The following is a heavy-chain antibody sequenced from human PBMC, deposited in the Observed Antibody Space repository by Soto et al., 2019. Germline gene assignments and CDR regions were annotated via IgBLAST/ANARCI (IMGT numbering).Heavy chain of an antibody. D-gene: IGHD5-18*01. Sequence: QVQLVESGGGVVQPGRSLRLSCAASGFTFSSYGMHWVRQAPGKGLEWVAVISYDGSNKYYADSVKGRFTISRDNSKNTLYLQMNSLRAEDTAAYYCAKTPEDTAMAYYYYGMDVWGQGTTVTVSS. CDR3: AKTPEDTAMAYYYYGMDV. V-gene: IGHV3-30*18. J-gene: IGHJ6*02. CDR2: ISYDGSNK. CDR1: GFTFSSYG.